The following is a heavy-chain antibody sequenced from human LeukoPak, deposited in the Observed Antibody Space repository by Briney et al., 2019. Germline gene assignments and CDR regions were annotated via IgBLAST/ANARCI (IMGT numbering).Heavy chain of an antibody. CDR3: ARDFHFWSGYYGGPFDY. D-gene: IGHD3-3*02. J-gene: IGHJ4*02. CDR2: ISTSGST. V-gene: IGHV4-4*07. Sequence: SETLSLTCTVSGDSVSTYYWSWIRQSAGKGLEWIGHISTSGSTTYNPSLKSRVTMSVDASKNQFSLKLSSVTAADTAVYYCARDFHFWSGYYGGPFDYWGQGTLVTVSP. CDR1: GDSVSTYY.